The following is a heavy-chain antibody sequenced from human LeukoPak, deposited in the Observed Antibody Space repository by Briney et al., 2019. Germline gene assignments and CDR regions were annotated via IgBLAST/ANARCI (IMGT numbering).Heavy chain of an antibody. CDR3: ARGPDTSGYYVGDH. CDR2: ISSDGRSL. Sequence: GGSLRLSCAASGFIFRSYWVHWVRQAPGKGLVWVARISSDGRSLSYADSVKGRFTISRDNAKNTLYLQMNSLRAEDTAVYYCARGPDTSGYYVGDHWGQGILVTVSS. V-gene: IGHV3-74*01. D-gene: IGHD3-22*01. CDR1: GFIFRSYW. J-gene: IGHJ4*02.